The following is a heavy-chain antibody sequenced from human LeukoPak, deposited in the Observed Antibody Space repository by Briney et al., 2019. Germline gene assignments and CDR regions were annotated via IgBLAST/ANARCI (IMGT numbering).Heavy chain of an antibody. V-gene: IGHV3-23*01. Sequence: GGSLRLSCAAAGFPFSSYWMSWVRQAPGKGLEWVSAISGSGGSTYYADSVKGRSTISRDNSKNTLYLQMNSLRDEDTAVYYCAKILGYCSGGNCYSRDYWGQGTLVTVSS. J-gene: IGHJ4*02. CDR3: AKILGYCSGGNCYSRDY. CDR2: ISGSGGST. CDR1: GFPFSSYW. D-gene: IGHD2-15*01.